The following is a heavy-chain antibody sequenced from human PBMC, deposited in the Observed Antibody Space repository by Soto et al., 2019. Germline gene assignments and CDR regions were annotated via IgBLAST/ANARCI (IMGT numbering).Heavy chain of an antibody. J-gene: IGHJ5*02. CDR1: GFTFSSYA. V-gene: IGHV3-23*01. CDR2: ISGTGVPT. Sequence: GGSLRLSCAASGFTFSSYAMSWVRQAPGKGLECISLISGTGVPTLYAESVKGRFSVSRDNSKNTLFLEMNNLRVDDTAIYYCAKSFCSSSSCFFVWVDPWGPGTPVTVSS. D-gene: IGHD2-2*01. CDR3: AKSFCSSSSCFFVWVDP.